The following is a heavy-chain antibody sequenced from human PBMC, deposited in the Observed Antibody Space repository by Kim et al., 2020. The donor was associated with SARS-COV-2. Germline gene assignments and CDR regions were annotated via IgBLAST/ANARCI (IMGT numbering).Heavy chain of an antibody. J-gene: IGHJ4*02. CDR3: ATEYYYDSSGYYSGLFDY. CDR2: ISYDGSNK. D-gene: IGHD3-22*01. CDR1: GFTFSSYA. V-gene: IGHV3-30*04. Sequence: GGSLRLSCAASGFTFSSYAMHWVRQAPGKGLEWVAVISYDGSNKYYADSVKGRFTISRDNSKNTLYLQMNSLRAEDTAVYYCATEYYYDSSGYYSGLFDYWGQGTLVTVSS.